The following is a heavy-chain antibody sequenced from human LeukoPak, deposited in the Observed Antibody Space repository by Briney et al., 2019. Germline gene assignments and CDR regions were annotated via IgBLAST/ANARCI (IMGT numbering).Heavy chain of an antibody. V-gene: IGHV4-59*01. D-gene: IGHD1-14*01. CDR1: GGSISSYY. J-gene: IGHJ5*02. CDR3: ARDKVAYHHNNWFDP. Sequence: SETLSLTCTVSGGSISSYYWSWIRQPPGKGLEWIGYIYYSGSTNYNPSLKSRVTISVDTSKNHFSLKLSSVTAADTAVYYCARDKVAYHHNNWFDPWGQGTLVTVSS. CDR2: IYYSGST.